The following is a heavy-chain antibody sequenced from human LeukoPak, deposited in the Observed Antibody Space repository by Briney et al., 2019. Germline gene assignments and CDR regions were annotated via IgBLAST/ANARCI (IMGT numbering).Heavy chain of an antibody. CDR3: ARGVRYYDSSGYPDY. D-gene: IGHD3-22*01. J-gene: IGHJ4*02. CDR2: IYYSGST. CDR1: GGSISSGDYY. Sequence: SQTLSLTCTVSGGSISSGDYYWSWIRQPPGKGLECIGYIYYSGSTYYNPSLKSRVTISVDTSKNQFSLKLSSVTAADTAVYYCARGVRYYDSSGYPDYWGQGTLVTVSS. V-gene: IGHV4-30-4*01.